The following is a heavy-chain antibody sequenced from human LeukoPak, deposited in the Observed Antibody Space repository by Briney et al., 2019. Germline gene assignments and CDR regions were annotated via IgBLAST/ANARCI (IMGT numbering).Heavy chain of an antibody. CDR3: ARSSEYYGMDV. J-gene: IGHJ6*02. CDR1: GGSISSSSYY. Sequence: SETLSLTCTVSGGSISSSSYYWGWIRQPPGKGLEWIGSIYYSGGTYYNPSLKSRVTISVDTSKNQFSLKLSSVTAADTAVYYCARSSEYYGMDVWGQGTTVTVSS. V-gene: IGHV4-39*01. CDR2: IYYSGGT.